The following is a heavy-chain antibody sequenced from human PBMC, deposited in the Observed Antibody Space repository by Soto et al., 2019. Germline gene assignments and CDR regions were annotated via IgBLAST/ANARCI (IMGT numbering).Heavy chain of an antibody. D-gene: IGHD3-22*01. CDR1: GDSISHYY. J-gene: IGHJ1*01. V-gene: IGHV4-59*01. CDR2: IHYGGST. CDR3: LRGFYDTRGYHGPHEF. Sequence: PSVTLSLTCTVSGDSISHYYWNWIRQSPGKGLEWIGYIHYGGSTKYNTSLRSRVTMSVDSSQNQYSLQLKSLTSALTPVYCCLRGFYDTRGYHGPHEFWGQVPLVIVCS.